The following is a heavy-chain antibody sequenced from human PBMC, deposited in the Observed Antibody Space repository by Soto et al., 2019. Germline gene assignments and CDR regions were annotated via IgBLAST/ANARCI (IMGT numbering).Heavy chain of an antibody. CDR3: ARIKGGFLYYYYGMDV. CDR2: IYPGDSDT. J-gene: IGHJ6*02. CDR1: GYSFTSYW. D-gene: IGHD5-12*01. V-gene: IGHV5-51*01. Sequence: GESLKISCKGSGYSFTSYWIGWVRQMPGKGLEWVGIIYPGDSDTRYSPSFPGQVTISADKSISTAYLQWSSLKASDTAMYYCARIKGGFLYYYYGMDVWGQGTTGTVSS.